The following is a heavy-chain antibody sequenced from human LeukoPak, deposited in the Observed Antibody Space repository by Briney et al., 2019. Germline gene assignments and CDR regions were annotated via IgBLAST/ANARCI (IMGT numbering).Heavy chain of an antibody. CDR2: IKSKTDGGTT. Sequence: PGGSLRLSCAASGFTFSNAWMSWVRQAPGKGPEWVGRIKSKTDGGTTDYAAPVKGRFTISRDDSKNTLYLQMNSLKTEDTAVYYCTTDRMVRGVIIKGYYGMDVWGQGTTVTVSS. CDR3: TTDRMVRGVIIKGYYGMDV. V-gene: IGHV3-15*01. D-gene: IGHD3-10*01. J-gene: IGHJ6*02. CDR1: GFTFSNAW.